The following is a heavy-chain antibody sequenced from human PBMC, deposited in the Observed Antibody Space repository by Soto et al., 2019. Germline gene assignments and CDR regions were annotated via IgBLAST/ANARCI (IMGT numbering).Heavy chain of an antibody. CDR2: ISWNSGSI. CDR3: AKDSSPSSSYFDY. D-gene: IGHD6-6*01. V-gene: IGHV3-9*01. CDR1: GFTFDDYA. Sequence: LRLSCAASGFTFDDYAMHWVRQAPGKGLEWVSGISWNSGSICYADSVKGRFTISRDNAKNSLYLQMNSLRAEDTALYYCAKDSSPSSSYFDYWGQGTRVTVSS. J-gene: IGHJ4*02.